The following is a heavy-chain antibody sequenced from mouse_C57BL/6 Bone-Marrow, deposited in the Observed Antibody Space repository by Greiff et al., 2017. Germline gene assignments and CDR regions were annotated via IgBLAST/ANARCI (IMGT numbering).Heavy chain of an antibody. V-gene: IGHV1-55*01. CDR2: LYPGSGST. Sequence: QVQLQQPGAELVKPGASVKMSCKASGYTFTSYWLTWVKQRPGQGLEWIGDLYPGSGSTNYNEKFKSKATLTVDTSSSTAYMQLSSLTSADSAVYYCARPYYSNYWYFDVWGTGTTVTVSS. D-gene: IGHD2-5*01. J-gene: IGHJ1*03. CDR1: GYTFTSYW. CDR3: ARPYYSNYWYFDV.